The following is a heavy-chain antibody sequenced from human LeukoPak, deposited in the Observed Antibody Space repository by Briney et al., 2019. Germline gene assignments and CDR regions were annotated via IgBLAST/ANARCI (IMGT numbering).Heavy chain of an antibody. CDR3: ARGGIKTFYSFDY. J-gene: IGHJ4*02. CDR1: GFTISTDH. CDR2: IYSDGRT. Sequence: GGSLRLPCAASGFTISTDHMSWVRQAPGKGLEWVSIIYSDGRTYYADSVRGLFTISRDNSKNTLYLQMNNLRPEDTAVYYCARGGIKTFYSFDYWGQGTLVTVSS. D-gene: IGHD3-16*01. V-gene: IGHV3-66*02.